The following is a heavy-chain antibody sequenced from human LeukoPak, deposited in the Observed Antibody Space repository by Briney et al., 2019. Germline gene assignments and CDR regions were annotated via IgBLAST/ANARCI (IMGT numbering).Heavy chain of an antibody. J-gene: IGHJ5*02. V-gene: IGHV1-2*02. CDR2: INPNSGGT. D-gene: IGHD3-10*01. Sequence: ASVKVSCRASGYTFTGYYMHWVRQAPGQGLEWMGWINPNSGGTNYAQKFQGRVTMTRDTSISTAYMELSRLRSDDTAVYYCARVFKRESNWFDPWGQGTLVTVSS. CDR1: GYTFTGYY. CDR3: ARVFKRESNWFDP.